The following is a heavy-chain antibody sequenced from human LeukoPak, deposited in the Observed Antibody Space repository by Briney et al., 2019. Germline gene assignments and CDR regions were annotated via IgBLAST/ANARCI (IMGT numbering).Heavy chain of an antibody. V-gene: IGHV1-69*13. CDR1: GGTFSSYA. D-gene: IGHD5-12*01. Sequence: ASVKLSCTASGGTFSSYAISWVRQAPGQGLEWMGGIIPIYGTANYAQKFQGRVTITADESTSTAYMELSSLRSEDTALYYRATPSVNIDFTEVYGMDVWGQGTTVTVSS. CDR3: ATPSVNIDFTEVYGMDV. CDR2: IIPIYGTA. J-gene: IGHJ6*02.